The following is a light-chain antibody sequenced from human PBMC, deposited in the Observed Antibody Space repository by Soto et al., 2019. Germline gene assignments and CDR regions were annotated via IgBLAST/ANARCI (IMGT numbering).Light chain of an antibody. J-gene: IGKJ1*01. CDR1: QSLLHSNGYNY. Sequence: DIVMTQSPLSLPVTPGEPASISCRSSQSLLHSNGYNYLDWYLQKPGQSPQVLIYLGSNRASGVPDRFSGSGSGTDFTLKISRVEAEDVGVYYCMQPLQTPGTFGQGTKVEIK. CDR3: MQPLQTPGT. V-gene: IGKV2-28*01. CDR2: LGS.